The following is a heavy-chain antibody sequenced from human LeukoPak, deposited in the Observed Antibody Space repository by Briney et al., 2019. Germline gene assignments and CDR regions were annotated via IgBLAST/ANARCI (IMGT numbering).Heavy chain of an antibody. V-gene: IGHV4-61*02. J-gene: IGHJ6*03. CDR2: IYTSGST. D-gene: IGHD2-15*01. CDR3: ARASLLPLDYYYYYYMDV. Sequence: PSETLSLTCTVSGGSISSGSYYWSWIRQPAGKGLEWIGRIYTSGSTNYNPSLKSRVTISVDTSKNQFSLKLSSVTAADTAVYYCARASLLPLDYYYYYYMDVWGKGTTVTISS. CDR1: GGSISSGSYY.